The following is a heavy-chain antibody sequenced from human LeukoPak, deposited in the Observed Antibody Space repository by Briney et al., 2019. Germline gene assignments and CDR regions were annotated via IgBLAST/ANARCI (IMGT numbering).Heavy chain of an antibody. V-gene: IGHV3-30*02. CDR1: GFTFSSYG. D-gene: IGHD6-13*01. CDR3: AKDRGYSTTWNLFVY. CDR2: IRFDGSNK. Sequence: GGSLRLSCAASGFTFSSYGMHWVRQAPGKGLEWVAFIRFDGSNKYYADSVKGRFTISRDNSKNTLYLQMNSLRAEDTAVYYCAKDRGYSTTWNLFVYWGQGTLVTVSS. J-gene: IGHJ4*02.